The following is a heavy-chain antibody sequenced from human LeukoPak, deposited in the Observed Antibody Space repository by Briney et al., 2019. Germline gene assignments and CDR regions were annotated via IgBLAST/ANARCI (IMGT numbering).Heavy chain of an antibody. J-gene: IGHJ6*03. CDR2: IRYDGSNK. CDR1: GLTLSSYG. CDR3: AKDRGFGGYYYYMDV. V-gene: IGHV3-30*02. D-gene: IGHD4-23*01. Sequence: GGSLRLSCAASGLTLSSYGLHWVRQAPGKGLEWVAFIRYDGSNKYYADSVKGRFTISRDNSKNTLYLQMNSLRAEDTAVYYCAKDRGFGGYYYYMDVWGKGTTVTVSS.